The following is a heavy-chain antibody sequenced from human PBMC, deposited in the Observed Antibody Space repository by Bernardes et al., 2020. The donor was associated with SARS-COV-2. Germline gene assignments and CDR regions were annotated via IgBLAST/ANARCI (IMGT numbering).Heavy chain of an antibody. Sequence: ASVKVSCKVSGYTLTALSMHWVRQAPGKGLEWMGGFDPKHGEKIYAQGFQGRVTMTEDKSTDTAYMELSTLRSEDAAVYYCAAGDRAGPGTTFDYWGQGTQVSVS. V-gene: IGHV1-24*01. CDR2: FDPKHGEK. D-gene: IGHD1-1*01. CDR1: GYTLTALS. CDR3: AAGDRAGPGTTFDY. J-gene: IGHJ4*02.